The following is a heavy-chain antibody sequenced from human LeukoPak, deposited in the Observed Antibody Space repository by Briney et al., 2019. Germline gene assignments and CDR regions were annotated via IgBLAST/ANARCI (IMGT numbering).Heavy chain of an antibody. D-gene: IGHD6-13*01. CDR2: IYYSGST. Sequence: ESSETLSLTCTVSGGSISSYYWSWIRQPPGKGLEWIGYIYYSGSTNYKPSLKSRVTISVDTSKNQFSLKLSSVTAADTAVYYCARGWYYWYFDLWGRGTLVTVSS. CDR3: ARGWYYWYFDL. CDR1: GGSISSYY. V-gene: IGHV4-59*01. J-gene: IGHJ2*01.